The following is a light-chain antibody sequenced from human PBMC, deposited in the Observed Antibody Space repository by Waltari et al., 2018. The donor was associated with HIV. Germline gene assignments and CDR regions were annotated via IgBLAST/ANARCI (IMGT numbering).Light chain of an antibody. CDR3: QSVDDGGTHVV. Sequence: SYELTQPPSVSVSPGQTAEITSPGDPLPPRYSYWYRQQPTPAPVMVIYKDTKRPSGIPERFAGATSGAKVTLTSSGVRAEDDGDYYCQSVDDGGTHVVFGGGTKLTVL. V-gene: IGLV3-25*03. J-gene: IGLJ2*01. CDR2: KDT. CDR1: PLPPRY.